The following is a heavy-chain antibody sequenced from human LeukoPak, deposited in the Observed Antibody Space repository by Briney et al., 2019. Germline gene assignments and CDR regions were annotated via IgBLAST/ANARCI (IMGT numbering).Heavy chain of an antibody. CDR3: ARGYNWNYYYYYYMDV. J-gene: IGHJ6*03. D-gene: IGHD1-20*01. Sequence: PSETLSLTCTVSGGSISSYYWSWIRQSPGKGLECIGYIHYTGSTNYNPSLKSRVTISVETSKNQFSLKLKSVTAADTAVYYCARGYNWNYYYYYYMDVWGKGTTVTASS. CDR1: GGSISSYY. CDR2: IHYTGST. V-gene: IGHV4-59*12.